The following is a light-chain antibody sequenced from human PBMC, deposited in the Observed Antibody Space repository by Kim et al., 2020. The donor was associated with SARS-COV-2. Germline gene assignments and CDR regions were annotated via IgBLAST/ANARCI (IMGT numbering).Light chain of an antibody. CDR2: GAS. CDR1: QRVSSN. J-gene: IGKJ3*01. V-gene: IGKV3-15*01. Sequence: VSPGERATLSCRASQRVSSNLAWYQQKPGQAPRRLIYGASTRATGIPARFSGSGSGTEFTLTISSLQSEDFAVYYCQQYNNWPFTFGPGTKVDIK. CDR3: QQYNNWPFT.